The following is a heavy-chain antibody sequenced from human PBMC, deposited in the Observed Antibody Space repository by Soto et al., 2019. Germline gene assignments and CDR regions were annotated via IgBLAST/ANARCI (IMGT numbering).Heavy chain of an antibody. CDR1: GGSISGDYY. V-gene: IGHV4-30-4*08. J-gene: IGHJ4*02. D-gene: IGHD3-16*01. Sequence: SETLSLTCSVSGGSISGDYYWSWIRQSPEKGLEWIGYIYYSGSSYSNPALQSRLSMSLDTSKNQFSLKLRSVTAADTAVYYCARGGPDLATIGSFDYWGQGTLVTVSS. CDR3: ARGGPDLATIGSFDY. CDR2: IYYSGSS.